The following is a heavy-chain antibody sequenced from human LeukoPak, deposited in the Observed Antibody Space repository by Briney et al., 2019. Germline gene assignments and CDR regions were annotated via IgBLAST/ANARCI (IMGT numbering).Heavy chain of an antibody. CDR2: IYSGGST. J-gene: IGHJ6*03. V-gene: IGHV3-66*02. D-gene: IGHD3-3*01. Sequence: GGSLRLSCAASGFTVSSNYMSWVRQAPGKGLEWVSVIYSGGSTYYADSVEGRFTISRDNSKNTLYLQMNSLRAEDTAVYYCARIQHDFWSGYSDNYYMDVWGKGTTVTVSS. CDR3: ARIQHDFWSGYSDNYYMDV. CDR1: GFTVSSNY.